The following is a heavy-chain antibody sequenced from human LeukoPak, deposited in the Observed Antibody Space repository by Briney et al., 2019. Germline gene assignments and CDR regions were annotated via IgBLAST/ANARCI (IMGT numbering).Heavy chain of an antibody. CDR2: IRSKAYGGTT. D-gene: IGHD3-3*01. J-gene: IGHJ4*02. Sequence: PGGSLRLSCAASGFTFSSYAMSWFRQAPGKGLEWVGFIRSKAYGGTTEYAASVKGRFTISRDDSKSIAYLQMNSLKTEDTAVYYCTRDLGVDWGQGTLVTVSS. CDR3: TRDLGVD. CDR1: GFTFSSYA. V-gene: IGHV3-49*03.